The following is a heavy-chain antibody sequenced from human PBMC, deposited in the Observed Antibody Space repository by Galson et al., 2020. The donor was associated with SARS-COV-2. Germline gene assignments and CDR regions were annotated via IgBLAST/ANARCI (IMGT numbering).Heavy chain of an antibody. CDR3: ARDQRYYGSGSSRGFDF. CDR2: ISYDGSNK. CDR1: GFTFSSYA. D-gene: IGHD3-10*01. J-gene: IGHJ4*02. Sequence: GASLSLSCAVSGFTFSSYAMHWVRQAPDKGLEWVAVISYDGSNKYYADSVKGRFTISRDNSKNTLNLQMSSLRAEDTAVYYCARDQRYYGSGSSRGFDFWDQGTLVTVSS. V-gene: IGHV3-30-3*01.